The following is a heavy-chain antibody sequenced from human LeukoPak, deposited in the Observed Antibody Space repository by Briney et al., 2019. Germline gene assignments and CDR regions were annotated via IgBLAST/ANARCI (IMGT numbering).Heavy chain of an antibody. CDR2: ISHDGGNK. CDR3: ARDGTPIYSSGRVYMDV. J-gene: IGHJ6*04. CDR1: GFAFSQFP. Sequence: GGSLRLSCVASGFAFSQFPVHWVRQAPGKRLEWVAFISHDGGNKKYGDSVKGRFTISRDNAKNSLYLQMNSLRGEDTAIYYCARDGTPIYSSGRVYMDVRGKGTTVTISS. D-gene: IGHD6-25*01. V-gene: IGHV3-30*03.